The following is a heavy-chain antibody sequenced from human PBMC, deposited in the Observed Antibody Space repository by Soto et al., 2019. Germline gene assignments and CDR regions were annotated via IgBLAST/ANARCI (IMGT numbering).Heavy chain of an antibody. Sequence: EVQLLESGGGLVQPGGSLRLSCAASGFTFSSYAMSWVRQAPGKGLEWVSAISGSGGSTYYADSVKGRFTISRDNSKNTLYLQMNSLRAEDTAVYYCAKDITNSGWSKPVFDYWGQGTLVTVSS. D-gene: IGHD6-19*01. J-gene: IGHJ4*02. CDR1: GFTFSSYA. CDR2: ISGSGGST. V-gene: IGHV3-23*01. CDR3: AKDITNSGWSKPVFDY.